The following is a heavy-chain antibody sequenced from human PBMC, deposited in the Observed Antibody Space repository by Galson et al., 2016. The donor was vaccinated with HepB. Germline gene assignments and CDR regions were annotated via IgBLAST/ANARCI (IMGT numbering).Heavy chain of an antibody. Sequence: TLSLTCAVYGGPSSGHYWTWIRQPPGKGLEWIGEITYSGNTNYNPSLKSRVTISVDMSKKQFTLRLTSVTAADTAIYYCARGISGRYSSGWYAFWGQGTLVTVSS. V-gene: IGHV4-34*01. CDR2: ITYSGNT. CDR1: GGPSSGHY. J-gene: IGHJ1*01. D-gene: IGHD6-19*01. CDR3: ARGISGRYSSGWYAF.